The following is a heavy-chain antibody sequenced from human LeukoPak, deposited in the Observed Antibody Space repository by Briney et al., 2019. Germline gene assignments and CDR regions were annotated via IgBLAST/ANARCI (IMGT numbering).Heavy chain of an antibody. V-gene: IGHV4-39*01. D-gene: IGHD6-19*01. Sequence: SETLSLTCTVSGGSISSSSYSWGWIRQPPGKGLEWIGSIYYSGGTYYNPSLKSRVTISVDTSKNQFSLKLISVTAADTAEYYCARQRIAVAGMRNVFDYWGQGALVTVSS. CDR3: ARQRIAVAGMRNVFDY. CDR2: IYYSGGT. CDR1: GGSISSSSYS. J-gene: IGHJ4*02.